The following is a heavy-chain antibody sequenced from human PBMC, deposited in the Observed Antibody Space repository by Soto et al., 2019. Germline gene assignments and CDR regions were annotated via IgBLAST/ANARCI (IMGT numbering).Heavy chain of an antibody. CDR1: GYTFTSYG. V-gene: IGHV1-18*01. Sequence: VASVKVSCKASGYTFTSYGISWVRQAPGQGLEWMGWISAYNGNTNYAQKLQGRVTMTTDTSTSTAYMELRSLRSDDTAVYYCARDQGLQYILGWFDPWGQGTLVTVS. CDR3: ARDQGLQYILGWFDP. D-gene: IGHD4-4*01. J-gene: IGHJ5*02. CDR2: ISAYNGNT.